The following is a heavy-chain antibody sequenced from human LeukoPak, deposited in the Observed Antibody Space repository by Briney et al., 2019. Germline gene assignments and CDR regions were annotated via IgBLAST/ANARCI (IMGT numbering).Heavy chain of an antibody. CDR2: ISGSGGST. J-gene: IGHJ4*02. V-gene: IGHV3-23*01. D-gene: IGHD1-1*01. CDR3: AKDRQLGGGFDYYFDY. CDR1: GFTFSSYA. Sequence: GGSLRLSCAASGFTFSSYAMSWVRQAPGKGPEWVSAISGSGGSTYYADSVKGRFTISRDNSKNTLYLQMNSLRAEDTAVYYCAKDRQLGGGFDYYFDYWGQGTLVTVSS.